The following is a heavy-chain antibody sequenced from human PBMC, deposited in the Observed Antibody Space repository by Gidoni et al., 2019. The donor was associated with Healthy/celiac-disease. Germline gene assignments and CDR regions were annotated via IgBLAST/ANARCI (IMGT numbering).Heavy chain of an antibody. CDR2: MSGSGGST. CDR3: AKEGVWNYYDSSGFRARDAFDI. CDR1: GFPFSSYA. Sequence: EVQLLESGGGLVQPGGSLRLSCAASGFPFSSYAMRWVRQAPGKGLGWVAAMSGSGGSTYYADSVKGRFTISRDNSKNTRYLQMNSLRAEDTAVYYCAKEGVWNYYDSSGFRARDAFDIWGQGTMVTVSS. J-gene: IGHJ3*02. D-gene: IGHD3-22*01. V-gene: IGHV3-23*01.